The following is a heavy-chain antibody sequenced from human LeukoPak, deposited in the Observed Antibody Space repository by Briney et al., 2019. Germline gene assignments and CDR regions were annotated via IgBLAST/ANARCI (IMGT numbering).Heavy chain of an antibody. CDR2: IYYTGST. D-gene: IGHD4-17*01. J-gene: IGHJ5*02. CDR1: GGSISGYY. CDR3: VRSKSGTYGWFDP. V-gene: IGHV4-59*01. Sequence: PSETLSLTCTVSGGSISGYYWSWIRQPPGKGLKWIGYIYYTGSTNYNPSLKSRVIISVDTSKNQFSLKVSSVTAADTAVYYCVRSKSGTYGWFDPWGQGTLVTVSS.